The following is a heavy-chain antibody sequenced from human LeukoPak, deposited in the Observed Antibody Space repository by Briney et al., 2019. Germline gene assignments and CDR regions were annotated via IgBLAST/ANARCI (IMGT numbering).Heavy chain of an antibody. Sequence: PGGSLRLPCAASGFTVSSNYMSWVRQAPGKGLKWVSVIYSGGSTYYADSVKGRFTISRDNSKNTLYLQMNSLRAEDTAVYYCAKSIYHYDSSGYYYYYYGMDVWGQGTTVTVSS. V-gene: IGHV3-66*01. J-gene: IGHJ6*02. CDR3: AKSIYHYDSSGYYYYYYGMDV. CDR1: GFTVSSNY. CDR2: IYSGGST. D-gene: IGHD3-22*01.